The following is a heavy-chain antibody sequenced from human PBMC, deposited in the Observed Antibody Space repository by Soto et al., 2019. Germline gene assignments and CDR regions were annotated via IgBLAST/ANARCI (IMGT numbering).Heavy chain of an antibody. CDR3: ARARPDSAGSSLGRRLDV. V-gene: IGHV4-61*01. D-gene: IGHD3-10*01. Sequence: QVHLQKSGPGLVKPSGTLSLICIVSGDSVTFGHHYWSWIRQPPGKGLEWIGHIFFTGATNYSPSLKSRVTMSVDSSKRQFSLNLTSVTAADSAIYYCARARPDSAGSSLGRRLDVWGQGTTVTVSS. CDR1: GDSVTFGHHY. CDR2: IFFTGAT. J-gene: IGHJ6*02.